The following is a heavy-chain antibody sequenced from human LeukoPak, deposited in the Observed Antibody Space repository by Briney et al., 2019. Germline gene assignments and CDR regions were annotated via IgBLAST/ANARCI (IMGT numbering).Heavy chain of an antibody. V-gene: IGHV3-33*01. CDR1: GFTFNHYG. Sequence: GGSLRLSCAASGFTFNHYGLHWVRQAPGKGLEWVAVIWYDGINKYHADSVKGRFTISRDNSKNTLYLQMNSLRAEDTAVYYCARASLWSGDLRGAPHGAFDIWGQGTLVTVSS. J-gene: IGHJ3*02. CDR3: ARASLWSGDLRGAPHGAFDI. D-gene: IGHD3-10*01. CDR2: IWYDGINK.